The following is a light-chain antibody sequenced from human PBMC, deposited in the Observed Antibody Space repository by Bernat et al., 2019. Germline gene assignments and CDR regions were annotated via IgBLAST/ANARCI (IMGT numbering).Light chain of an antibody. CDR3: CSYTNTTIV. CDR1: SSDAGTYNL. Sequence: QSALTQPASVSGSPGQSITISCTGNSSDAGTYNLFSWYQQYPGKAPELMIYEVNKRPTGVSPRFSGSKSGNTASLTISGLQASDEAEYYCCSYTNTTIVFGGGTKLTVL. CDR2: EVN. V-gene: IGLV2-23*02. J-gene: IGLJ3*02.